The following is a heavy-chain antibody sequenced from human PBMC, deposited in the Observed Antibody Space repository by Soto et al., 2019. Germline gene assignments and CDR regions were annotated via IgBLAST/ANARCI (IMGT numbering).Heavy chain of an antibody. CDR3: ARDGRYCSSTSCLPGDY. J-gene: IGHJ4*02. D-gene: IGHD2-2*01. Sequence: QVQLVESGGGVVQPGRSLRLSCAASGFTFSSYGMHWVRQAPGKGLEWVAVIWYDGSNKYYADSVKGRFTISRDNSKNTLYLQMNSLRAEDTAVYYCARDGRYCSSTSCLPGDYWGQGTLVIVSS. CDR1: GFTFSSYG. V-gene: IGHV3-33*01. CDR2: IWYDGSNK.